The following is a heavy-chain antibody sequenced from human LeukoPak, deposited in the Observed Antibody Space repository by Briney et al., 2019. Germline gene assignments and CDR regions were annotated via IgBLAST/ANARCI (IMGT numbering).Heavy chain of an antibody. CDR3: ARNFYASSGYYLDDFYFDL. V-gene: IGHV4-39*07. D-gene: IGHD3-22*01. CDR1: GASIISDTYY. CDR2: IYYSEST. Sequence: PSETLSLTCTVSGASIISDTYYWGWIRQPPGKGLEWIGSIYYSESTYYSPSLKSRVTMSVDTSTNQFSLKLISVTAADTALYYCARNFYASSGYYLDDFYFDLWGQGTLVTVSS. J-gene: IGHJ4*02.